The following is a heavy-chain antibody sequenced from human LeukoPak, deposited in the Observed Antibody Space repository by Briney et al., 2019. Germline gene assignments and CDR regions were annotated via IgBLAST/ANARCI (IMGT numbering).Heavy chain of an antibody. V-gene: IGHV3-72*01. Sequence: QPGGSLRLSCAASGFTFSDHYMDWVRQAPGKGLDWVGRSRNRAHSYTTEYAASVKGRFTVSRADSDNSLYLQMNILKTDDTAVYYCVALIRGLGYWGQGTLVNVSS. CDR3: VALIRGLGY. J-gene: IGHJ4*02. CDR1: GFTFSDHY. CDR2: SRNRAHSYTT. D-gene: IGHD3-10*01.